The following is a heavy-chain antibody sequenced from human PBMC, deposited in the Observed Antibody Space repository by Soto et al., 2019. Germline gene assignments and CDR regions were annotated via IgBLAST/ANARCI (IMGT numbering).Heavy chain of an antibody. D-gene: IGHD3-10*01. Sequence: SLRLSCAASGFTFSSFAMHWVRQAPGKGLEWVTVISNDGGNQFYADSVKGRFTISRDNSKSTLNLQMSGLRPEDTAVYYCARGPTLTSVEFWGQGTLVTVSS. J-gene: IGHJ4*02. CDR3: ARGPTLTSVEF. CDR2: ISNDGGNQ. V-gene: IGHV3-30-3*01. CDR1: GFTFSSFA.